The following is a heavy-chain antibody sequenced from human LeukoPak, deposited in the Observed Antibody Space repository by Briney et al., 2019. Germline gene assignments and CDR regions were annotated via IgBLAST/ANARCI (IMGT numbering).Heavy chain of an antibody. CDR3: ARPHRIQPTTVTPGTDFDY. CDR1: GYTFTGYY. V-gene: IGHV1-2*02. J-gene: IGHJ4*02. D-gene: IGHD4-17*01. Sequence: ASVKVSRKASGYTFTGYYMHWVRQAPGQGLEWMGWINPNSGGTNYAQKFQGRVTMTRDTSISTAYVDLSRLRSDDAAVYYCARPHRIQPTTVTPGTDFDYWGQGTLVTVSS. CDR2: INPNSGGT.